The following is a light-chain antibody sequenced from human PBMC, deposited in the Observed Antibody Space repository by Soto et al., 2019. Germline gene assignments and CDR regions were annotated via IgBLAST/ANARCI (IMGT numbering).Light chain of an antibody. J-gene: IGLJ1*01. CDR2: DVS. Sequence: QSALTQPAFVSGSPGQSITISCTGTSSDVGRYNYVSWYQQYPGKVPKLMTFDVSNRPSGVSNRFSGSKSGNTASLTISGLQAEDEADYYCSSYTSSNTYVFGTGTKVTVL. V-gene: IGLV2-14*01. CDR1: SSDVGRYNY. CDR3: SSYTSSNTYV.